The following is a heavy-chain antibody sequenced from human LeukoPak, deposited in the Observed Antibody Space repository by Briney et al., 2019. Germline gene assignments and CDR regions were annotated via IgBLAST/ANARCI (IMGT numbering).Heavy chain of an antibody. CDR3: ARTSGSLWFVVLFFGP. V-gene: IGHV5-51*01. Sequence: GESLKISCKGSGYSFTSYWIGWVRQIPGKGLEWMGIIYPADSDTRYSPSFQGQVTISADKSVSTAYLQWSSLKASDTAMYYCARTSGSLWFVVLFFGPWGQGTLVTVSS. CDR2: IYPADSDT. J-gene: IGHJ5*02. CDR1: GYSFTSYW. D-gene: IGHD3-10*01.